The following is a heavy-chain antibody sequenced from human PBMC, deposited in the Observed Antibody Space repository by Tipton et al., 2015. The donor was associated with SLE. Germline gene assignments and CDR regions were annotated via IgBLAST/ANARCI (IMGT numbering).Heavy chain of an antibody. Sequence: TLSLTCSVSGGSVTGYYWGWIRQPPGKRLEWIGHTYYTGSTNYNPSLKSRVTISVDTSKNQFSLKLSSVTAADTAVYYCARHMITGGEFDYWGQGTLVTVSS. D-gene: IGHD3-16*01. V-gene: IGHV4-59*08. CDR1: GGSVTGYY. J-gene: IGHJ4*02. CDR2: TYYTGST. CDR3: ARHMITGGEFDY.